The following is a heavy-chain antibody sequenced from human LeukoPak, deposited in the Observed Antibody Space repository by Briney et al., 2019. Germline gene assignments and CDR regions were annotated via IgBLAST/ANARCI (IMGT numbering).Heavy chain of an antibody. CDR1: GGSISSGSYY. J-gene: IGHJ4*02. CDR3: ATIAVAGRTDY. Sequence: SETLSLTCTVSGGSISSGSYYWSWIRQPAGKGLEWIGRIYTSGSTNYNPSLKSRVTISVDTSKNQSSLKLSSVTAADTAVYYCATIAVAGRTDYWGQGTLVTVSS. D-gene: IGHD6-19*01. CDR2: IYTSGST. V-gene: IGHV4-61*02.